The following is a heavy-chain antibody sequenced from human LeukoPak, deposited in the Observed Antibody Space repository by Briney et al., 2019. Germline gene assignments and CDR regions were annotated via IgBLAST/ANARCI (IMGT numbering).Heavy chain of an antibody. CDR1: GFTVSSKY. V-gene: IGHV3-53*01. CDR2: IYSSGDA. J-gene: IGHJ4*02. D-gene: IGHD3-10*01. CDR3: ATGYYFGSGSYGYLDY. Sequence: GRSLRLSCAASGFTVSSKYMSWVRQTPGKGLQWVALIYSSGDAYTPDSVKGRFTISRDDSENTLYLQMDSLRAEDTAVYYCATGYYFGSGSYGYLDYWGQGTLVTVSS.